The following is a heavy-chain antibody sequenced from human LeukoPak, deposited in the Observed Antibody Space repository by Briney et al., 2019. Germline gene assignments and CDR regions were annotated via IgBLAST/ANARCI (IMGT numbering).Heavy chain of an antibody. Sequence: GGSLRLSCAASGLTFSGADMHWVRQASGKGLEWVGRIRTKGNRYATAYAASVKGRFTISRDDSKNTAYLQMNSLKTKDTAVYYCIHYGSGSYSTDYWGQGTLVTVSS. CDR2: IRTKGNRYAT. D-gene: IGHD3-10*01. V-gene: IGHV3-73*01. J-gene: IGHJ4*02. CDR1: GLTFSGAD. CDR3: IHYGSGSYSTDY.